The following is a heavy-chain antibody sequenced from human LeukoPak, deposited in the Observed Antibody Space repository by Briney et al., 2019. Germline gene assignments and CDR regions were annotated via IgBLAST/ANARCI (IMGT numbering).Heavy chain of an antibody. CDR2: ISYDGSSE. V-gene: IGHV3-30-3*01. Sequence: PGGSLRLSCAASGFTFSTYAMHWVRQAPGKGLEWVAVISYDGSSEYYADSVKGRFTISRDNSKNTLYLQMNSLRAEDTAVYYCAREWDQGYYDSSGYWLSYGMDVWGQGTTVTVSS. CDR3: AREWDQGYYDSSGYWLSYGMDV. CDR1: GFTFSTYA. D-gene: IGHD3-22*01. J-gene: IGHJ6*02.